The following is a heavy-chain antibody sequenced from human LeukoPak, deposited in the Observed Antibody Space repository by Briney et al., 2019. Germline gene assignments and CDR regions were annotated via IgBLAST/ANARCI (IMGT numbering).Heavy chain of an antibody. Sequence: GGSLRLSCAASGFTYSSYAMTWVRQSPGKGLEWVSTLSGSGNSRYYADSVQGRFTISRDNFKNTLYLQMNSLRVEDTAVYYCARDVNGGYWGHGTLVTVSS. CDR2: LSGSGNSR. CDR3: ARDVNGGY. CDR1: GFTYSSYA. D-gene: IGHD2-8*01. J-gene: IGHJ4*01. V-gene: IGHV3-23*01.